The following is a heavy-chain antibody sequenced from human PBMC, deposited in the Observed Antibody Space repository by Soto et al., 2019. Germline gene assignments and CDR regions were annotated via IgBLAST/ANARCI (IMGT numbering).Heavy chain of an antibody. CDR2: ISGSGGST. D-gene: IGHD2-15*01. J-gene: IGHJ6*02. CDR3: AKQGYCSGGSCWHYYYYYGMDV. CDR1: GFTFSSYA. V-gene: IGHV3-23*01. Sequence: GVSLRLSCLASGFTFSSYAMSWVRQAPGKGLEWVSAISGSGGSTYYADSVKGRFTISRDNSKNTLYLQMNSLRAEDTAVYYCAKQGYCSGGSCWHYYYYYGMDVWGQGTTVTVSS.